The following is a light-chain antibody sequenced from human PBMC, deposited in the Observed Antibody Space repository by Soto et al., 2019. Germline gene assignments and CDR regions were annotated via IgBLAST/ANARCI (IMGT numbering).Light chain of an antibody. J-gene: IGLJ3*02. CDR3: AAWDDSRLWV. CDR1: SSNIGSNY. Sequence: QSVLTQPPSASGTPGQRATISCSGSSSNIGSNYVYWYQQLPGTAPKLLIYRNNQRPSGVPDRFSGSKSGTSASLAISGLRSEDEADYYCAAWDDSRLWVFGGGTQLTVL. V-gene: IGLV1-47*01. CDR2: RNN.